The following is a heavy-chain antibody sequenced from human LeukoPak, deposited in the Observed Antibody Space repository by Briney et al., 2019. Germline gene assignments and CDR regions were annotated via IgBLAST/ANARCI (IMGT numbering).Heavy chain of an antibody. J-gene: IGHJ4*02. CDR3: ARGGVLKSVDY. Sequence: SETLSLTCTVSGGSISIYYWSWIRQPAGKGLEWIGRIYTSGTTHYNPSLKSRVTMSVDTSKNQFSLRLSSVTAADTAVYYCARGGVLKSVDYWGQGTLVAVSS. V-gene: IGHV4-4*07. CDR1: GGSISIYY. CDR2: IYTSGTT. D-gene: IGHD3-16*01.